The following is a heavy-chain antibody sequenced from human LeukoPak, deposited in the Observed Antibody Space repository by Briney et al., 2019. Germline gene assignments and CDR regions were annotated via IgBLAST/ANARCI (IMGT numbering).Heavy chain of an antibody. J-gene: IGHJ5*02. CDR1: GGSFSGYY. D-gene: IGHD2-15*01. Sequence: SETLSLTCAVYGGSFSGYYWSWIRQPPGKGLEWIGEINRSGSTNYNPSLKSRVTISVDTSKNQFPLKLSSVTAADTAVYYCASRDGYCSGGSCHNWFDPWGQGTLVTVSS. CDR3: ASRDGYCSGGSCHNWFDP. CDR2: INRSGST. V-gene: IGHV4-34*01.